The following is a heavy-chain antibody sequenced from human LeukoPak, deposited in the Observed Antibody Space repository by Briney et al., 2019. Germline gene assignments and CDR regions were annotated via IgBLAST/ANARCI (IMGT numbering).Heavy chain of an antibody. Sequence: GGSLRLSCAASGFTFSSYSMNWVRQAPGKGLEWVSSISSSDSYINYADSVKGRFTISRDNAKNSLYLQMNSLRAEDTAVYYCARDNSSCLEYWGQGTLVTVSS. CDR3: ARDNSSCLEY. J-gene: IGHJ4*02. V-gene: IGHV3-21*04. CDR1: GFTFSSYS. D-gene: IGHD6-13*01. CDR2: ISSSDSYI.